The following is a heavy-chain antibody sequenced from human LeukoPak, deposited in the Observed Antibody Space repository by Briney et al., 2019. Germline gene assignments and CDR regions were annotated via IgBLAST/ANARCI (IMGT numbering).Heavy chain of an antibody. V-gene: IGHV3-20*04. D-gene: IGHD5-18*01. CDR3: ARADKDGYGFFGFDY. J-gene: IGHJ4*02. CDR2: INWNGGSI. Sequence: PGGSLRLSCAASGFAFDDYGMSWVRQAPGKRLEWVSGINWNGGSIGYADSVKGRFTISRDNAKNSLYLQINSLRAEDTALYYCARADKDGYGFFGFDYWGQGTLVTVSS. CDR1: GFAFDDYG.